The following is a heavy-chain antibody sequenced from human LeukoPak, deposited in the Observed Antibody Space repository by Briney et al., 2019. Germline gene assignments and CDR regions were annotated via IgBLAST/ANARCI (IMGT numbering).Heavy chain of an antibody. CDR3: ARGTVIPDYFDY. V-gene: IGHV4-30-4*01. D-gene: IGHD4-17*01. CDR2: IYYSGST. Sequence: SETLSLTCTVSGGSISSGDYYWGWIRQPPGKGLEWIGYIYYSGSTYYNPSLKSRVTISVDTSKNQFSLKLSSVTAADTAVYYCARGTVIPDYFDYWGQGTLVTVSS. CDR1: GGSISSGDYY. J-gene: IGHJ4*02.